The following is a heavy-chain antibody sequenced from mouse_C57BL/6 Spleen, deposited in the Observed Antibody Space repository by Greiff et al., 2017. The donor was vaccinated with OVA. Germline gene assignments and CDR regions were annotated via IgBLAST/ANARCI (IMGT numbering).Heavy chain of an antibody. D-gene: IGHD2-3*01. Sequence: VQLQQSGAELVRPGASVKLSCTASGFNFTDDYMHWVKQRPEQGLEWIGWIDPENGDTEYASKFQGKATITADTSSNTACLQLSSLTSEDSAVYCCTTGDGCYVAYWGQGTLVTVSA. J-gene: IGHJ3*01. CDR1: GFNFTDDY. CDR3: TTGDGCYVAY. V-gene: IGHV14-4*01. CDR2: IDPENGDT.